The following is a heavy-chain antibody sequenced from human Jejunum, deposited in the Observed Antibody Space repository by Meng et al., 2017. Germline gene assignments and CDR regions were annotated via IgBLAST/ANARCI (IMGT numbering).Heavy chain of an antibody. CDR3: ARGDDSSGYGDS. CDR2: IHYTGTT. Sequence: SETLSLTCAVSGGSISAYYWSWIRQPPGKGLEWIGFIHYTGTTNYSPSLNSRVTISVDPSKNQFSLRLTSVTAADTAVYYCARGDDSSGYGDSWGQGTLVTVSS. J-gene: IGHJ4*02. D-gene: IGHD3-22*01. CDR1: GGSISAYY. V-gene: IGHV4-59*01.